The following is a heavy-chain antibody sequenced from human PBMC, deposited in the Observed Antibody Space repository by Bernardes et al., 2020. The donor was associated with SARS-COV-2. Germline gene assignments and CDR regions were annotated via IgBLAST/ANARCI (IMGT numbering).Heavy chain of an antibody. CDR1: GFTFGDYA. CDR3: TRKDFWNGYYDDY. V-gene: IGHV3-49*03. Sequence: GGSLRLSCTASGFTFGDYAMSWFRQAPGKGLEWVGFIRSKAYGGTTEYAASVKGRFTISRDDSKSIAYLQMNSLKTEDTAVYYCTRKDFWNGYYDDYWGQGTLVTVSS. D-gene: IGHD3-3*01. CDR2: IRSKAYGGTT. J-gene: IGHJ4*02.